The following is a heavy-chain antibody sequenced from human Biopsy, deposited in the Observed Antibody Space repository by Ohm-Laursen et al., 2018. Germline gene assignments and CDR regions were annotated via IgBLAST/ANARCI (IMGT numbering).Heavy chain of an antibody. Sequence: SVKVSCKVAAHPFSTHYIHWVRQAPGQGLEWVGVINPGGGGTNYTQKFQDRVTVTRDTSTSAVYMELTDLLSEDTAVYYCATSRSGRALGDSWGQGTLVTVSS. V-gene: IGHV1-46*01. CDR3: ATSRSGRALGDS. CDR2: INPGGGGT. CDR1: AHPFSTHY. D-gene: IGHD6-19*01. J-gene: IGHJ4*02.